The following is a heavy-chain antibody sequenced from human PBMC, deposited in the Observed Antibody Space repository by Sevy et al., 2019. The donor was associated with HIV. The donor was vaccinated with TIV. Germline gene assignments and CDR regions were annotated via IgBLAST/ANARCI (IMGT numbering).Heavy chain of an antibody. CDR3: ARVGLGDCSGTNCSPNDY. J-gene: IGHJ4*02. D-gene: IGHD2-2*01. CDR2: ISSGSSFI. CDR1: GFNFNTYG. V-gene: IGHV3-21*01. Sequence: GGSLRLSCTASGFNFNTYGMHWVRQAPGKGLEWVSSISSGSSFIYYADSLKGRFTISRDNARNLLYLQMNSLRVEDTAVYYCARVGLGDCSGTNCSPNDYWGQGTLVTVSS.